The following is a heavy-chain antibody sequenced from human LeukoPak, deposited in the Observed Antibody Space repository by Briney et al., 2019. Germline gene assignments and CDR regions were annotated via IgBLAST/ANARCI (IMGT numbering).Heavy chain of an antibody. CDR2: ISYDGTNK. CDR3: AKNGEQWLVEQFFDY. Sequence: GGSLRLSCAASGFTFSNYGMHWVRQAPGKGLEWVAIISYDGTNKYYADSVKGRFAISRDNSKNTLYLQVNSLRADDTAVYYCAKNGEQWLVEQFFDYWGQGTLVTVSS. V-gene: IGHV3-30*18. CDR1: GFTFSNYG. D-gene: IGHD6-19*01. J-gene: IGHJ4*02.